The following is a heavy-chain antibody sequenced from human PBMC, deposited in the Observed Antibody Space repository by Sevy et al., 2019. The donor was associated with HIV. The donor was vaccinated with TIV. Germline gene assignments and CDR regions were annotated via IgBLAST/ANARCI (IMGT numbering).Heavy chain of an antibody. CDR3: ARDGQKGYDMDV. Sequence: GGSLRLSCAASGFTPSTYGMHWVRQAPGKGLEWVAVIGYDGSNKYYADSVRGRFTISRDNSKNTLFLQMDSLRDEDTAVYYCARDGQKGYDMDVWGQGTTVTVSS. CDR2: IGYDGSNK. V-gene: IGHV3-33*01. J-gene: IGHJ6*02. CDR1: GFTPSTYG.